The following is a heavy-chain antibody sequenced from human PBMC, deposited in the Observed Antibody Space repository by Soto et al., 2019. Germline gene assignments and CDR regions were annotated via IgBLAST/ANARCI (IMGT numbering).Heavy chain of an antibody. CDR2: ISSDGSNK. J-gene: IGHJ4*02. Sequence: GGSLRLSCAASGFTFRNYVMHCVRQAPGKGLEWVAVISSDGSNKYYADSVKGRFTISRDNSKNTLYLQMNSLRIEDTAVYYCTKERATHRNNLGQGALLTVSS. CDR3: TKERATHRNN. V-gene: IGHV3-30*18. CDR1: GFTFRNYV.